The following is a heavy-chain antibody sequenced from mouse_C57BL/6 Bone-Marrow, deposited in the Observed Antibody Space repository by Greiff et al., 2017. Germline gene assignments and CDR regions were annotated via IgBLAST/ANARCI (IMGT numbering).Heavy chain of an antibody. V-gene: IGHV1-82*01. J-gene: IGHJ1*03. CDR2: IYPGDGDT. Sequence: QVQLQQSGPELVKPGASVKISCKASGYAFSSSWMNWVKQRPGKGLEWIGRIYPGDGDTNYNGKFKGKATLTADKSSSTAYMQLSSLTSEDSAVYFCARGTGHLYFDVWGTGTTVTVSS. CDR1: GYAFSSSW. CDR3: ARGTGHLYFDV. D-gene: IGHD3-3*01.